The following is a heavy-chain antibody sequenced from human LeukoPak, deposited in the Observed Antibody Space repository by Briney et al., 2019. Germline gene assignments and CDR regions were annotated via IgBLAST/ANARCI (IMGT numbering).Heavy chain of an antibody. J-gene: IGHJ4*02. CDR2: MKKDGSET. CDR3: GRHRSGSGTYFIDY. Sequence: GGSLRLSCVVSGFTFSSYSMIWVRQAPGKGLQWVANMKKDGSETNYADSVKGRFTISRGNAKNSLYLQMNSLRAEDTAVYYCGRHRSGSGTYFIDYWGQGTLVSVSS. V-gene: IGHV3-7*01. CDR1: GFTFSSYS. D-gene: IGHD3-10*01.